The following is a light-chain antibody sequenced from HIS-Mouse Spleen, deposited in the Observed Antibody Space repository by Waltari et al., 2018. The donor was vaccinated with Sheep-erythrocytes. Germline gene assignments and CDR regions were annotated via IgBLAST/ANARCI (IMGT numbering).Light chain of an antibody. Sequence: SSELTQPPSVSVSPGQTASIPCPGDKLGATYACWYQQKPGQSPVLVIYQDTKRPSGIPERFSGSNSGNTATLTISGTQAMDEADYYCQAWDSSIVVFGGGTKLTVL. CDR3: QAWDSSIVV. V-gene: IGLV3-1*01. CDR1: KLGATY. J-gene: IGLJ2*01. CDR2: QDT.